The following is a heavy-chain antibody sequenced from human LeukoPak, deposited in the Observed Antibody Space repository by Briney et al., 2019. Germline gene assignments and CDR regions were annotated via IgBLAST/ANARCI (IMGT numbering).Heavy chain of an antibody. CDR1: GYTFTGYY. Sequence: GASVKVSCKASGYTFTGYYMHWVRQAPGQGLEWMGWINPNSGGTNYAQKFQGRVTMTRDTSISTAYMELSRLRSDDTAVYYCARDPTRLWFGELPPDYWGQGTLVTVSS. D-gene: IGHD3-10*01. CDR3: ARDPTRLWFGELPPDY. CDR2: INPNSGGT. J-gene: IGHJ4*02. V-gene: IGHV1-2*02.